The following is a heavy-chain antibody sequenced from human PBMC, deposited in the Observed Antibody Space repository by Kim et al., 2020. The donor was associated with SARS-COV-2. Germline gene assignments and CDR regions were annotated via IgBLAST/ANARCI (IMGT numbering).Heavy chain of an antibody. D-gene: IGHD2-15*01. V-gene: IGHV3-21*01. CDR3: ARDVSGGHPYFDY. J-gene: IGHJ4*02. CDR1: GFTFSSYD. Sequence: GGSLRLSCTTSGFTFSSYDMNWVRQAPGKGLEWVSSISSGSSYINYADSVKGRFTISRDNAKNSLYLQMNSLRAEDTAVYYCARDVSGGHPYFDYWGQGTLVTVSS. CDR2: ISSGSSYI.